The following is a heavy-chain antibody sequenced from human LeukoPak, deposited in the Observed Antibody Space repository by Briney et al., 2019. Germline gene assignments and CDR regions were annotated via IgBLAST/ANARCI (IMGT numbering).Heavy chain of an antibody. D-gene: IGHD2-21*01. Sequence: GGALRHSCVASLFTFSNYAISWVCQTPEKGVGWGSAIRGSTNNTNYADSVKGPFTLSTDTSQNTLFMQINSLRDADTALYFSAKGKIDVAGPECSLDYWGQGTLVTVSS. CDR3: AKGKIDVAGPECSLDY. CDR2: IRGSTNNT. V-gene: IGHV3-23*01. J-gene: IGHJ4*02. CDR1: LFTFSNYA.